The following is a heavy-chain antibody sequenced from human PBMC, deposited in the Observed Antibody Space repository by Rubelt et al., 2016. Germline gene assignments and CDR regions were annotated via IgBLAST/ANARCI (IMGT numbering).Heavy chain of an antibody. V-gene: IGHV4-39*07. Sequence: QLQPQESGPGLVKPSETLSLTCTVSGGSISSSSYYWGWIRQPPGKGLEWIGSIYYSGSTNYNPSLKSRVNISVDTSKNQFSLKLSCVTAADTAVYYCARGYCTNGVCYGGDYWGQGTLVTVSS. CDR3: ARGYCTNGVCYGGDY. J-gene: IGHJ4*02. CDR1: GGSISSSSYY. CDR2: IYYSGST. D-gene: IGHD2-8*01.